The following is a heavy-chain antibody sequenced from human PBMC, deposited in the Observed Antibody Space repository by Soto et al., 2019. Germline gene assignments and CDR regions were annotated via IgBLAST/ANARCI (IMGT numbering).Heavy chain of an antibody. J-gene: IGHJ4*02. CDR1: GFSLSTSGVG. V-gene: IGHV2-5*02. CDR3: ARDRSPHSWYSSSWFSPLYFDY. D-gene: IGHD6-13*01. Sequence: SGPTLVNPTQTLTLTCTFSGFSLSTSGVGVGWIRQPPGKALEWLALIYWDDDKRYSPSLKSRLTITKDTSKNQVVLTMTNMDPVDTATYYCARDRSPHSWYSSSWFSPLYFDYWGQGTLVTVSS. CDR2: IYWDDDK.